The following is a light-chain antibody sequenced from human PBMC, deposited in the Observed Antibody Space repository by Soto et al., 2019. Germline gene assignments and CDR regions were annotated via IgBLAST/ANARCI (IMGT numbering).Light chain of an antibody. CDR3: GTWDSSLSAVV. V-gene: IGLV1-51*01. CDR2: DNT. Sequence: QSVLTQPPSVSAAPGQRVSISCSGNSSNIGDNDVAWFRHPPGTAPELLIYDNTKRPSGIPDRFSGSKSGTSATLGISGLQTGDEAHYYCGTWDSSLSAVVFGGGTKLTVL. CDR1: SSNIGDND. J-gene: IGLJ3*02.